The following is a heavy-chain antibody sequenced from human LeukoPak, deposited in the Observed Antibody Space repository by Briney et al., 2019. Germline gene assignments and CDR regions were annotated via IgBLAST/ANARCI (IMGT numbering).Heavy chain of an antibody. Sequence: ASVKVSCKASGYTFTGYYMHWVRQAPGQGLEWMGWINPNSGGTNYAQKFQGWVTMTRDTSISTAYIELSRLRSDDTAVYYCARETGDYYYGMDVWGQGTTVTVSS. CDR1: GYTFTGYY. CDR3: ARETGDYYYGMDV. J-gene: IGHJ6*02. D-gene: IGHD1-1*01. V-gene: IGHV1-2*04. CDR2: INPNSGGT.